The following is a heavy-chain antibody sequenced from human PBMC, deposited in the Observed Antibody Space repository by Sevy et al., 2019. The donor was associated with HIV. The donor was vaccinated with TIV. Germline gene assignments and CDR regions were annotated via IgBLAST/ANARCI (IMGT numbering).Heavy chain of an antibody. CDR1: GLTFSTYA. CDR2: ISGSGGST. CDR3: AKGDRSFYGMDV. V-gene: IGHV3-23*01. J-gene: IGHJ6*02. Sequence: GGSLRLSCLASGLTFSTYAMNWVRQAPGKGLEWVSAISGSGGSTYYAESLKDRFTISRDKYKKTLYLQLNGLRAGDTAVYYCAKGDRSFYGMDVWGQGTTVTVSS.